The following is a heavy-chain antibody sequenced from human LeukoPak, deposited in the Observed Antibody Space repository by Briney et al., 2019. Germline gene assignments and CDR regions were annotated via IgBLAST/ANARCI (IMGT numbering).Heavy chain of an antibody. J-gene: IGHJ6*02. D-gene: IGHD6-13*01. CDR2: GST. CDR3: ARDTGYSSSWVYYYYYGMDV. Sequence: GSTNYNPSLKSRVTMSVDTSKNQFSLKLSSVTAADTAVYYCARDTGYSSSWVYYYYYGMDVWGQGTTVTVSS. V-gene: IGHV4-4*07.